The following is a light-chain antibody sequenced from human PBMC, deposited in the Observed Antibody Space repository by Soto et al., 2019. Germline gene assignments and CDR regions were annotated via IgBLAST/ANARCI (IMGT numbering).Light chain of an antibody. CDR2: DSD. CDR1: SSNIENNY. CDR3: GAWDSSLNVVL. J-gene: IGLJ2*01. Sequence: QSVLTQPPSVSAAPGQKVTISCSGSSSNIENNYVSWYQQLPGTASKLLMYDSDRRPSEIPDRFSGSKSGTSATLGITGLQTGDEADYYCGAWDSSLNVVLFGGGTKVTVL. V-gene: IGLV1-51*01.